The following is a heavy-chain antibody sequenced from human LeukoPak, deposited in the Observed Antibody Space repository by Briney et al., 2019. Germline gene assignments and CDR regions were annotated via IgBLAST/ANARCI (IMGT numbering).Heavy chain of an antibody. Sequence: ASVKVSCKASGYTFTDYYIHWVRQAPGQGLEWMGWINPNSVGTNYAQKFQGRVTMTRDTSINTAYMELSRLRSDDTAVCYCARSPYTTMSGYYYMDVWGEGTTVTVSS. D-gene: IGHD5-18*01. CDR2: INPNSVGT. J-gene: IGHJ6*03. CDR3: ARSPYTTMSGYYYMDV. V-gene: IGHV1-2*02. CDR1: GYTFTDYY.